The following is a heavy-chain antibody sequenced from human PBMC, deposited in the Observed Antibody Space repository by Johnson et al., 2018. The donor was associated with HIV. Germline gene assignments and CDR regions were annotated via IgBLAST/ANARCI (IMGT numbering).Heavy chain of an antibody. J-gene: IGHJ3*02. CDR3: ARDSMVRGVNAFDI. CDR2: INWNGGNT. D-gene: IGHD3-10*01. V-gene: IGHV3-20*04. CDR1: GFSFDDYG. Sequence: VQLVESGGGLIQPGGSLRLSCAASGFSFDDYGMSWVRQAPGKGLEWVSGINWNGGNTDYTDSVKGRFTISRDNAKNSLYLQMNSLRAEDTAVYYCARDSMVRGVNAFDIWGQGTMVTVSS.